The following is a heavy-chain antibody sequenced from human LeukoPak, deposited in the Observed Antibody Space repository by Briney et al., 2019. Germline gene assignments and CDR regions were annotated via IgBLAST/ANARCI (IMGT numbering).Heavy chain of an antibody. J-gene: IGHJ5*02. CDR3: ARDRGVIPNPPVDP. D-gene: IGHD3-10*01. CDR2: INPNSGGT. V-gene: IGHV1-2*02. CDR1: GYTFTGYY. Sequence: GASVKVSCKASGYTFTGYYMHWVRQAPGQGLEWMGWINPNSGGTNYAQKLQGRVTMTTDTSTSTAYMELRSLRSDDTAVYYCARDRGVIPNPPVDPWGQGTLVTVSS.